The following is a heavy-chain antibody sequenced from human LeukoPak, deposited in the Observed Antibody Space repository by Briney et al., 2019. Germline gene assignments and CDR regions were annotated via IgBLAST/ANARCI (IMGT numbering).Heavy chain of an antibody. Sequence: ASVKVSCKASGYTFTGYYMHWVRQAPGQGLEWMGWINPNSGNTGYAQKFQGRVTMTRNTSISTAYMELSSLRSEDTAVYYCARFGYSSSWDYYYYMDVWGKGTTVTISS. CDR1: GYTFTGYY. D-gene: IGHD6-13*01. V-gene: IGHV1-8*02. CDR3: ARFGYSSSWDYYYYMDV. CDR2: INPNSGNT. J-gene: IGHJ6*03.